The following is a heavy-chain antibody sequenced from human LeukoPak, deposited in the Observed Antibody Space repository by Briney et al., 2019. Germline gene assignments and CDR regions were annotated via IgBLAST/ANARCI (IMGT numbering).Heavy chain of an antibody. J-gene: IGHJ4*02. D-gene: IGHD5-18*01. CDR2: IYHSGST. V-gene: IGHV4-4*02. Sequence: SETLSLTCAVSGGSISSSNWWSWVRQPPGKGLEWIGEIYHSGSTNYNPSLKSRVTISVDKSKNQFSLKLSSVTAADTAVYYCAILSGYSYGQNSFDYWGQGTLVTVSS. CDR3: AILSGYSYGQNSFDY. CDR1: GGSISSSNW.